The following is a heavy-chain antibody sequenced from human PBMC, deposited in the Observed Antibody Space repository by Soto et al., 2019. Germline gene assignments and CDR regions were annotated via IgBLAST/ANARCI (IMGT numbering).Heavy chain of an antibody. Sequence: GGSLRLSCAASGFTFSNAWMNWVRQAPGKGLEWVGRIKSKTDGGTTDYAAPVKGRFTISRDDSKNTLYLQMNSLKTEDTAVYYCTTDSGPMVRGVLWFDPWGQGTLVTVSS. V-gene: IGHV3-15*07. D-gene: IGHD3-10*01. CDR2: IKSKTDGGTT. CDR1: GFTFSNAW. J-gene: IGHJ5*02. CDR3: TTDSGPMVRGVLWFDP.